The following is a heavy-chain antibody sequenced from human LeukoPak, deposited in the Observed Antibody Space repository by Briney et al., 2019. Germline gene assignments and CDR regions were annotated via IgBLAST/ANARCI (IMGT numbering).Heavy chain of an antibody. CDR2: IASDGSST. CDR3: ARGRPHGNDY. J-gene: IGHJ4*02. D-gene: IGHD4-23*01. V-gene: IGHV3-74*01. Sequence: XVRHAPGKGLVWVSRIASDGSSTTYADSVKGRFSISRDNAKNTLYLQMNSLRVEDTAVYYCARGRPHGNDYWGQGTLVTVSS.